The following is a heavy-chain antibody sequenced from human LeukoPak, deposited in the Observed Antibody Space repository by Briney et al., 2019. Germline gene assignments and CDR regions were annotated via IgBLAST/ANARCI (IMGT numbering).Heavy chain of an antibody. CDR2: IKSKTDGGTA. J-gene: IGHJ4*02. V-gene: IGHV3-15*01. CDR1: GFTFSNAW. D-gene: IGHD3-10*01. CDR3: TTVSRNYYGSGSHDY. Sequence: AGGSLRLSCAASGFTFSNAWMSWVRQAPGKGLEWVGRIKSKTDGGTADYAAPVKGRFTISRDDSKNTPYLQMNSLKTEDTAVYYCTTVSRNYYGSGSHDYWGQGTLVTVSS.